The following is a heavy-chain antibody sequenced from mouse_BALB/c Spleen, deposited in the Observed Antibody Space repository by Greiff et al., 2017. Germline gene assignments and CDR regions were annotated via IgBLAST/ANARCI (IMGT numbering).Heavy chain of an antibody. V-gene: IGHV3-8*02. D-gene: IGHD2-4*01. CDR3: ARWRADYPYFDH. CDR2: ISYSGST. CDR1: GDSITSGY. Sequence: EVKLVESGPSLVKPSQTLSLTCSVTGDSITSGYWNWIRKFPGNKLEYMGYISYSGSTYYNPSLKSRISITRDTSKNQYYLQLNSVTTEDTATYYCARWRADYPYFDHWGQGTTLTGSS. J-gene: IGHJ2*01.